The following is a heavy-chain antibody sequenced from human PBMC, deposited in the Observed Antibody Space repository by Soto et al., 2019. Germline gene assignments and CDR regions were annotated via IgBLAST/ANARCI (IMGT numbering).Heavy chain of an antibody. CDR2: IHRAGST. J-gene: IGHJ4*02. Sequence: GGSLRLSCAASGFSVSNNYLIWVRQAPGKGLEWVSVIHRAGSTYYADSVKGRFTISRDNSKNTVYLQMNTLGANDAAVYYCASRRNPYGAYDYWGQGTLVTVSS. D-gene: IGHD4-17*01. V-gene: IGHV3-66*01. CDR1: GFSVSNNY. CDR3: ASRRNPYGAYDY.